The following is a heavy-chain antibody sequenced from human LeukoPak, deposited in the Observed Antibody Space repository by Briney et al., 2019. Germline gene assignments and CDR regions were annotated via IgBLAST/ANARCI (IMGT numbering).Heavy chain of an antibody. V-gene: IGHV3-7*03. J-gene: IGHJ4*02. Sequence: GRTLRLSRAASGFTFSNYWRSWVRQTPGKGLEGVANIKEDGSDKYYVDSLKGRFTISRDNAKKSLYLQMNSLRAQDTAVYYCAKDRTRQAYWGQGTLVTVSS. CDR3: AKDRTRQAY. CDR2: IKEDGSDK. D-gene: IGHD3-3*01. CDR1: GFTFSNYW.